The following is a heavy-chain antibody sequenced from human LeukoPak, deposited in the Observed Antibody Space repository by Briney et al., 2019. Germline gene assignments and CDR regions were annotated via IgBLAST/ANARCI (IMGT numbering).Heavy chain of an antibody. D-gene: IGHD4-17*01. CDR1: GFTFSSYG. CDR2: ILYDGSNK. CDR3: AKDRNAVTTRIPDY. Sequence: PGGSLRLSCAASGFTFSSYGMHWVRQAPGKGLEWVAVILYDGSNKYYADSVKGRFTISRDNSKNTLYLQMNGLRAEDTAVYYCAKDRNAVTTRIPDYWGQGTLVTVSS. J-gene: IGHJ4*02. V-gene: IGHV3-30*18.